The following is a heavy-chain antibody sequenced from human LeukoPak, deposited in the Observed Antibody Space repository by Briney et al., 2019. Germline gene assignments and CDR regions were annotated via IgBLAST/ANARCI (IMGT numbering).Heavy chain of an antibody. CDR1: GFTFGDYG. CDR3: TGTSYFGSGSYYKMEY. D-gene: IGHD3-10*01. J-gene: IGHJ4*02. Sequence: GRSLRLSCTASGFTFGDYGMSWFRQAPGSGLEWLGFIRSKTYGGTADYAASVKGRLTISRDDSKSIAYLQMNSLKIEDTAVYFCTGTSYFGSGSYYKMEYWGQGTLVTVSS. V-gene: IGHV3-49*03. CDR2: IRSKTYGGTA.